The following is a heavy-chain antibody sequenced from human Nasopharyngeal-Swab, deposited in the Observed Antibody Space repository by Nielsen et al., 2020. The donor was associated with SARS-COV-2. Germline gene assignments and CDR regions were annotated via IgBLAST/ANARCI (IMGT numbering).Heavy chain of an antibody. Sequence: WIRQRPGKGLEGVGEIYHSGSTNYNPSLKSRVTISVDKSKNQFSLKLSSATAADTAVYYCASVLGYCSSTSCYYYYGMDVWGQGTMVTVSS. D-gene: IGHD2-2*01. CDR3: ASVLGYCSSTSCYYYYGMDV. CDR2: IYHSGST. V-gene: IGHV4-4*02. J-gene: IGHJ6*02.